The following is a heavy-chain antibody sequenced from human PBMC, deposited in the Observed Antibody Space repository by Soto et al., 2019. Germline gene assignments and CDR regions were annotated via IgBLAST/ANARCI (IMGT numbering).Heavy chain of an antibody. CDR3: ARTGSIEEGGGFDY. V-gene: IGHV1-69*12. CDR2: IIPIFGTA. CDR1: GGTFSSYA. J-gene: IGHJ4*02. Sequence: QVQLVQSGAEVKKPGSSVKVSCKASGGTFSSYAISWVRQAPGQGLEWMGGIIPIFGTANYAQKFQRRGTITAAESTSTGYVELRSLRSEDTAVYCCARTGSIEEGGGFDYWGQGTLVTFSS. D-gene: IGHD3-16*01.